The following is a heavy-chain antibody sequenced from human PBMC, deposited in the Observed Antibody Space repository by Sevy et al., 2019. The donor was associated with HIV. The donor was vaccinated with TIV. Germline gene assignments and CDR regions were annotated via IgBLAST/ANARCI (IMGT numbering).Heavy chain of an antibody. CDR2: FSFGCGKI. J-gene: IGHJ4*02. V-gene: IGHV3-23*01. CDR1: GFTFSNYA. CDR3: AREGCSKPHDY. Sequence: GGSLRLSCAASGFTFSNYAMSWVRQAPGKGLEWVSTFSFGCGKINYADSVKGRVTSSRDNSKNTLYLQMNSLRAEDTALYYCAREGCSKPHDYWGQGTLVTVSS. D-gene: IGHD2-2*01.